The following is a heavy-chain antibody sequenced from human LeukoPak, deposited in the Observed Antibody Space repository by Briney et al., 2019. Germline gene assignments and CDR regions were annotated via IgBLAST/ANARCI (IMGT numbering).Heavy chain of an antibody. CDR1: GFTFSTYA. CDR3: AKVAYNWISYGPFDY. CDR2: ISGSGSST. D-gene: IGHD1-20*01. Sequence: GGSLRLSCAASGFTFSTYAMTWVRQAPGPGLEWVSSISGSGSSTYYADSVKGRFTISRDNSKNSLYLHMNSLRAEDTALYYCAKVAYNWISYGPFDYWGQGTLVTVSS. V-gene: IGHV3-23*01. J-gene: IGHJ4*02.